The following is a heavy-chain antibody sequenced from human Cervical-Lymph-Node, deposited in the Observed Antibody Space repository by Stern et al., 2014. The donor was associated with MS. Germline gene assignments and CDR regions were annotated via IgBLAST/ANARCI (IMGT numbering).Heavy chain of an antibody. Sequence: QDKLVQSGAEVKKPGASVKVSCKASGYSFTAYFIHWVRQAPGQGLEWMGWISTDTGGANYAQRFQGRVTMTRDTSISTTYMELSRLRSDDTAVYYCARDRGSHSDYWGQGTLVTVSS. CDR1: GYSFTAYF. V-gene: IGHV1-2*02. CDR3: ARDRGSHSDY. D-gene: IGHD1-26*01. J-gene: IGHJ4*02. CDR2: ISTDTGGA.